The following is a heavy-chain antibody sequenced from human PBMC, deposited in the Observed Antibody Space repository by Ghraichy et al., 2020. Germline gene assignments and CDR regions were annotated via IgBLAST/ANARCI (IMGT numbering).Heavy chain of an antibody. CDR3: AGDSDGDLDV. D-gene: IGHD4-17*01. CDR2: IKTSESDK. V-gene: IGHV3-7*01. J-gene: IGHJ6*02. CDR1: GFTFSAYW. Sequence: GGSLRLSCAGSGFTFSAYWMNWVRQAPGKGLEWVANIKTSESDKYYVDSVKGRFTISRDNAQNSLYLQMNSLRAEDTAVYYCAGDSDGDLDVWGQGTTVTVSS.